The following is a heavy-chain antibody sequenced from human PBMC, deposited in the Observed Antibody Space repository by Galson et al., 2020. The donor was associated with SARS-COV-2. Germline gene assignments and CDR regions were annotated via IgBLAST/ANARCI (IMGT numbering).Heavy chain of an antibody. CDR2: FDPEDGET. Sequence: ASVKVSCKVSGYTLTELSMHWVRQAPGKGLEWMGGFDPEDGETIYAQKFQGRVTMTEDTSTDTAYMELSSLRSEDTAVYYCASYWAVLRFLEWTFWVQGTLVTVSS. CDR3: ASYWAVLRFLEWTF. CDR1: GYTLTELS. D-gene: IGHD3-3*01. V-gene: IGHV1-24*01. J-gene: IGHJ4*02.